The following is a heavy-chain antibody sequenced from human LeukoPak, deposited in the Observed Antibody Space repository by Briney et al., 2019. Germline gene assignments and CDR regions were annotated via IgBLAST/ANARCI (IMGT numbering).Heavy chain of an antibody. CDR1: GFTFDDYA. CDR3: AKAIDVAAARICFDF. CDR2: ISWNSGSI. D-gene: IGHD6-13*01. V-gene: IGHV3-9*01. Sequence: GGSLRLSCAASGFTFDDYAMHWVRQAPGKGLEWVSGISWNSGSIDYADSVKGRFTISRDNAKNSLYLQMNSLRAEDTALYYCAKAIDVAAARICFDFWGQGTLVTVSS. J-gene: IGHJ4*02.